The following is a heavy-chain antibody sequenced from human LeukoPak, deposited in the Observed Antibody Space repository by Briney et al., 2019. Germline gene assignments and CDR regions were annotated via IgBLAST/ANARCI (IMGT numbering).Heavy chain of an antibody. J-gene: IGHJ4*02. CDR1: GGSFSGYY. CDR3: ARDGLYCSGGSCSHTHFDY. Sequence: PSETLSLTCAVYGGSFSGYYWSWIRQPPGKGLEWIGEINHSGSTNYNPSLKSRVTISVDTSKNQFSLKLSSVTAADTAVYYCARDGLYCSGGSCSHTHFDYWGQGTLVTVSS. D-gene: IGHD2-15*01. CDR2: INHSGST. V-gene: IGHV4-34*01.